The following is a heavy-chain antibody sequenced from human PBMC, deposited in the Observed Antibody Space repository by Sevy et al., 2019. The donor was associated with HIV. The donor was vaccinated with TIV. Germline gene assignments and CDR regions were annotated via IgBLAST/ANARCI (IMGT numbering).Heavy chain of an antibody. CDR2: ISYDGSNK. CDR1: GFTFSSYA. CDR3: ARDQHDYAGNLRTGWFDP. V-gene: IGHV3-30*01. D-gene: IGHD4-17*01. Sequence: GGSLRLSCAASGFTFSSYAMHWVRQAPGKGLEWVAVISYDGSNKYYADSVKGRFTISRDNSKNTLYLQVKSLRTEDTAVXYCARDQHDYAGNLRTGWFDPWGQGTLVTVSS. J-gene: IGHJ5*02.